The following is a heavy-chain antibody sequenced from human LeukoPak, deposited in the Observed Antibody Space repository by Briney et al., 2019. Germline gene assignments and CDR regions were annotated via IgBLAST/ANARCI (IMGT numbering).Heavy chain of an antibody. CDR3: ARPVATSGGHFDY. CDR1: GYTFTSYD. D-gene: IGHD5-12*01. V-gene: IGHV1-8*01. Sequence: GASVKVSCKASGYTFTSYDINWVRQATGQGLEWMGWMNPNSGNTGYAQKFQGRVTMTRNTSISTAYMELSSLRSEDTAVYYCARPVATSGGHFDYWGQGTLVTVSS. J-gene: IGHJ4*02. CDR2: MNPNSGNT.